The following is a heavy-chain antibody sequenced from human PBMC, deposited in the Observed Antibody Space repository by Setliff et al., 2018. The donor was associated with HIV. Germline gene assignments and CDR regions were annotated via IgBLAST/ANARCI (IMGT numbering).Heavy chain of an antibody. Sequence: GGSLRLSCAASGIIFTKCGLSWVRQAPGKGLEWISGICGSDGATYYADSVKGRFTISRDSSKSTLYLQMNGLRAEDTAVYYCAQDPRPDYTGQYFFFAYWGQGALVTVSS. CDR2: ICGSDGAT. CDR3: AQDPRPDYTGQYFFFAY. CDR1: GIIFTKCG. D-gene: IGHD2-2*02. J-gene: IGHJ4*02. V-gene: IGHV3-23*01.